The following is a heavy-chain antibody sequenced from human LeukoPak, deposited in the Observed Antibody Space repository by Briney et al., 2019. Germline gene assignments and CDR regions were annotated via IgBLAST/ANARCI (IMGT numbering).Heavy chain of an antibody. D-gene: IGHD2-15*01. CDR3: ARGYCSGGSCPSDY. CDR1: GGTFSSYA. J-gene: IGHJ4*02. V-gene: IGHV1-69*05. CDR2: IIPIFGTA. Sequence: GASVKVSCKASGGTFSSYAISWVRQAPGQGLEWMGGIIPIFGTANYAQKFQGRVTITTDESTSTAYMELSSLRSEDTAVYYCARGYCSGGSCPSDYWGQGTLVTVSS.